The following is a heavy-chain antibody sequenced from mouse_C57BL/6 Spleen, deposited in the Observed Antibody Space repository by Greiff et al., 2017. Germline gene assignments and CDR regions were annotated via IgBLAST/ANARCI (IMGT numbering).Heavy chain of an antibody. CDR3: AREGLLRRYFDY. CDR2: IDPSDSYT. J-gene: IGHJ2*01. D-gene: IGHD1-1*01. Sequence: VQLQQPGAELVMPGASVKLSCKASGYTFTSYWMHWVKQRPGQGLEWIGEIDPSDSYTNYNQQFKGKSTLTVDKSSSTAYMQLSRLTSEDSAVYYCAREGLLRRYFDYWGQGTTLTVSS. V-gene: IGHV1-69*01. CDR1: GYTFTSYW.